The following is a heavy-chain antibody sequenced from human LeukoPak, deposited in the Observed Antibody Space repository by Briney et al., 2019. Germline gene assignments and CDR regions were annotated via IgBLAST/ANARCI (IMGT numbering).Heavy chain of an antibody. CDR2: ISSISCST. J-gene: IGHJ4*02. CDR1: GFTFSSYG. CDR3: VRGMGAIDY. Sequence: GVAVRLSCAASGFTFSSYGMNWVRQAPGKGLEWVSYISSISCSTYYADSVKGRFTISRDNAKNSLYLQMNSLRDEDTAVYSCVRGMGAIDYWGQGTLVTVS. V-gene: IGHV3-48*02. D-gene: IGHD4/OR15-4a*01.